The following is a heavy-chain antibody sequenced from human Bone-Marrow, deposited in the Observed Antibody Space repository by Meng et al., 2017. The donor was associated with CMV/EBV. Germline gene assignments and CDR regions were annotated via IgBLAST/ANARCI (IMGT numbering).Heavy chain of an antibody. V-gene: IGHV1-18*01. D-gene: IGHD2-2*01. CDR3: ARRGYCSNSNCMRNAFDI. CDR1: GYTFTSYV. J-gene: IGHJ3*02. Sequence: ALVKVSCQACGYTFTSYVISWVRQAPGQGLEWLGWSSAYNGNTHYAQKLQGRVTMTTDTSTSTAYMELRSLRSDDTAVYYCARRGYCSNSNCMRNAFDIWGQGTMVTVSS. CDR2: SSAYNGNT.